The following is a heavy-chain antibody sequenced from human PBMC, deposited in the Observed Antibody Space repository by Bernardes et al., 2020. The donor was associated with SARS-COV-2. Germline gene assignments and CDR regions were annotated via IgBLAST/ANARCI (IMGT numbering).Heavy chain of an antibody. CDR3: ARDTPYSSGDWFDP. D-gene: IGHD6-19*01. Sequence: SETLSLTCAVSDDAISSGSFYWSWIRQPAGKGLEWVGRISASGSTNYNPSLKSRVTMSVDTSKNQFSLKLTSVTAADTAVYYCARDTPYSSGDWFDPWGQGTLVTVSS. V-gene: IGHV4-61*02. CDR2: ISASGST. CDR1: DDAISSGSFY. J-gene: IGHJ5*02.